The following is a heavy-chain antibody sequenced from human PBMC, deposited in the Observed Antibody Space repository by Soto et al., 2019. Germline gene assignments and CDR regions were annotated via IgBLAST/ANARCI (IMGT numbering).Heavy chain of an antibody. CDR2: IIPIFGTA. D-gene: IGHD1-26*01. V-gene: IGHV1-69*12. Sequence: QVQLVQSGAEVKKPGSSVKVSCKASGGTFSSYAISWVRQAPGQGLEWMGGIIPIFGTANYAQKFQGRVTITADESTSTAYMEVRSLRSEDTAVYYCARGPYSGSYLDWYFDLWGRGTLVTVSS. CDR1: GGTFSSYA. CDR3: ARGPYSGSYLDWYFDL. J-gene: IGHJ2*01.